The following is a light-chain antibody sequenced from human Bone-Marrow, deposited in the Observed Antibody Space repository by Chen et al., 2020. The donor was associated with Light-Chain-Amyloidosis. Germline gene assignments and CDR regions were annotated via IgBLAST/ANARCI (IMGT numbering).Light chain of an antibody. J-gene: IGLJ1*01. CDR1: SGDVGTSNY. CDR2: AVS. V-gene: IGLV2-14*01. CDR3: SSFTSSSSYV. Sequence: QSALTQPASGSGSPGQSITLACTGTSGDVGTSNYVSWYQQHPGKAPKVMIYAVSNRPSGVSNRFSGSKSGNTASLNISGLQVEDEADYYCSSFTSSSSYVFGPGTKVTVL.